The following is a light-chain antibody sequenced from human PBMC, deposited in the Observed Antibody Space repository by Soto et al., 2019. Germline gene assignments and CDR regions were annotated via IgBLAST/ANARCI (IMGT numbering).Light chain of an antibody. V-gene: IGKV3-15*01. Sequence: EIVMTQSPATLSVSPGERATLSCRASQSVSSKLAWYQQKPGQAPRLLIYVASTRATGIPARFSGSGSGTEFTLTISSLRSEDFAVYYCQQDNDGSSFGQGTKVEIK. CDR2: VAS. CDR1: QSVSSK. CDR3: QQDNDGSS. J-gene: IGKJ1*01.